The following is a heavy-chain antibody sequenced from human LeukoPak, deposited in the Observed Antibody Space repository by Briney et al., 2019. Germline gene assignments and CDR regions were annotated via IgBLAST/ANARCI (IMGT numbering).Heavy chain of an antibody. CDR1: GGSISSIIYY. CDR3: ARQGTITMPGVDS. V-gene: IGHV4-39*01. Sequence: SETLSLTCTVSGGSISSIIYYWGWIRQPPGKGLEWIGTIYYSGSTDYSPSLKSRVTISVDTSKNQFSLKLSSVTAADTAVYYCARQGTITMPGVDSWGQGTPVTVSS. D-gene: IGHD3-10*01. J-gene: IGHJ4*02. CDR2: IYYSGST.